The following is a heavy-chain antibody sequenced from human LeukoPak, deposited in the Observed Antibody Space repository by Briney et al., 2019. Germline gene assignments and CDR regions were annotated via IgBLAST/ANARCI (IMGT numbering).Heavy chain of an antibody. CDR3: ARRFNMVRGRLDY. CDR2: IIPIFGTA. Sequence: SVKVSCKASGGTFSSYAISWVRQAPGQGLEWMGGIIPIFGTANYAQKFQGRVTITADESTSTAYMELSSLRSEDTAVYYCARRFNMVRGRLDYWGQGTLVTVSS. D-gene: IGHD3-10*01. V-gene: IGHV1-69*13. J-gene: IGHJ4*02. CDR1: GGTFSSYA.